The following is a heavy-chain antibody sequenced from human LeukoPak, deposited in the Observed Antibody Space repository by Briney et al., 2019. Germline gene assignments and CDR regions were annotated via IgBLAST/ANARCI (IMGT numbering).Heavy chain of an antibody. CDR2: IYYSGST. D-gene: IGHD4-17*01. Sequence: PSQTLSLTCTVSGGSISSGGYYWSWIRQHPGKGLEWIGYIYYSGSTYYNPSLKSRVTISVDTSKNQFSLKLSSVTAADTAVYYCARGMTTVTGAAFDIWGQGTMVTVSS. CDR1: GGSISSGGYY. J-gene: IGHJ3*02. V-gene: IGHV4-31*03. CDR3: ARGMTTVTGAAFDI.